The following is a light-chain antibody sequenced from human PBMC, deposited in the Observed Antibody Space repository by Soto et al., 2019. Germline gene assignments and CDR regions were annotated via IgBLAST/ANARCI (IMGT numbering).Light chain of an antibody. Sequence: EIVLTQSPGTLSLSAGERATLSCKASQSVSSNYLAWYQQKLGQAPRLLLFGTSNRATGIPDRFSGGGSGTHFTLTISRLEPEDFAVYYCQQFDNSPYTFGQGTKLEIK. CDR1: QSVSSNY. CDR3: QQFDNSPYT. CDR2: GTS. V-gene: IGKV3-20*01. J-gene: IGKJ2*01.